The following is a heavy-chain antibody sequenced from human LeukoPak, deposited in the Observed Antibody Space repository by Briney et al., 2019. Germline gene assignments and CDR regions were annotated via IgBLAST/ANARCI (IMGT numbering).Heavy chain of an antibody. V-gene: IGHV3-74*01. J-gene: IGHJ4*02. Sequence: GGSLRLSCATSGFTFSDHYMSWIRQAPGKGLVWVSRINNDGSSTSYADSVKGRFTISRDNAKNRLYVQMNSLRVEDTAVYYCATGSGLWSPDYWGQGTLVTVSS. CDR1: GFTFSDHY. D-gene: IGHD5-18*01. CDR3: ATGSGLWSPDY. CDR2: INNDGSST.